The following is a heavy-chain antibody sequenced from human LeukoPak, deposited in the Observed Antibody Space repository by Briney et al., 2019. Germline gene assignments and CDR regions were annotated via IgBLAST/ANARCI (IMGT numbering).Heavy chain of an antibody. Sequence: SETLSLTCTVSNVSISFYYWSWLRQPAGKGLEWIGRIYTTGTTNFNPSLKSRVTMSVDTSKNQFSLKLSSVTAADTAVYYCARCYYDSSGHYYFDYWGQGTLVTVSS. D-gene: IGHD3-22*01. CDR3: ARCYYDSSGHYYFDY. CDR2: IYTTGTT. V-gene: IGHV4-4*07. CDR1: NVSISFYY. J-gene: IGHJ4*02.